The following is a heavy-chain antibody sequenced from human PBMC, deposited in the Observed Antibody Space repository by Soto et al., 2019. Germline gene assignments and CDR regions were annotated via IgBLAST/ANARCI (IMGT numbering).Heavy chain of an antibody. CDR3: ARNAVGTYHFDY. D-gene: IGHD1-26*01. Sequence: QVQLVQSGAEVKKPGASVKVSCKASEYTFTTYAMHWVRQAPGQRLEWMGWINTGNGNTKYSQKFQGRVTITRDTSASTAYMALSSLISEDTAVYYCARNAVGTYHFDYWGQGTLVTVSS. CDR2: INTGNGNT. V-gene: IGHV1-3*04. CDR1: EYTFTTYA. J-gene: IGHJ4*02.